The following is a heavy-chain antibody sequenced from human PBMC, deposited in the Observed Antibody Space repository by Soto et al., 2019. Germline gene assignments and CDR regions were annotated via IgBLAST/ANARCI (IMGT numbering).Heavy chain of an antibody. CDR2: IWYDGSKK. CDR1: GFTFSSHA. V-gene: IGHV3-33*01. CDR3: ARDQGYSGFDFDY. D-gene: IGHD5-12*01. J-gene: IGHJ4*02. Sequence: ESGGGVVQPGRSLRLSCAASGFTFSSHAMHWVRQAPGKGLEWVAVIWYDGSKKYYADSVKGRFTVARDDSKNTLSLQMNSLRVEDTAVYYCARDQGYSGFDFDYWGQGTLVTVSS.